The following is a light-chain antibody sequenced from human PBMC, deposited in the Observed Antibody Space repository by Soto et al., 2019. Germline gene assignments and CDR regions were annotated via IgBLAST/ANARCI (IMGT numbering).Light chain of an antibody. CDR1: QTIGSL. V-gene: IGKV1-5*03. CDR3: QHYNSYPPMYT. Sequence: DIQMTQSPSTLSASVGDRVTITCRASQTIGSLLAWYQQKAGRAPKLLIYKASTLESGVPSRFSGSRSGTEFTLTISGLQPDDFATYYCQHYNSYPPMYTFGQGTKLEI. J-gene: IGKJ2*01. CDR2: KAS.